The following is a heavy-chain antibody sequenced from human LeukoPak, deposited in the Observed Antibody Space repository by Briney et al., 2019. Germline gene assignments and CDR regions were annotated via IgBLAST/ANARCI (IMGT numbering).Heavy chain of an antibody. CDR1: GFSFSSDW. D-gene: IGHD2-2*01. J-gene: IGHJ5*02. Sequence: GGSLRLSCVGSGFSFSSDWMHWVRQAPGKGLVWVSRITSDGSSTTYADSVKGRFTISRDNIKNTLYLQMNSLKAEDTAVYYCAKDSVVVPAGWFDPWGQGTLVTVSS. V-gene: IGHV3-74*03. CDR2: ITSDGSST. CDR3: AKDSVVVPAGWFDP.